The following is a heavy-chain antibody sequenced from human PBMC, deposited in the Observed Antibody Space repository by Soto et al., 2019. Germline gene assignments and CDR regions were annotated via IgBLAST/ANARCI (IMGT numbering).Heavy chain of an antibody. CDR3: ARASRVPISMIRGVVGSFDY. V-gene: IGHV4-59*01. CDR2: IYNSGST. D-gene: IGHD3-10*01. CDR1: GGSFTSYY. Sequence: SETLSLTCTVSGGSFTSYYWSWIRQPPGKGLEWIGYIYNSGSTNYNPSLKSRVTISIDTSKNQFSLNLSSVSAADTAVYYCARASRVPISMIRGVVGSFDYWGPGTLVTVSS. J-gene: IGHJ4*02.